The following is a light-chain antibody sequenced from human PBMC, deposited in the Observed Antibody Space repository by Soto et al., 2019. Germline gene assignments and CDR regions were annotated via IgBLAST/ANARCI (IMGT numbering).Light chain of an antibody. Sequence: ELVMTQSPSTLSVSPGEGATLSCRASQSVSSKLAWYQQKPGQAPRLLIYGASTRATGIPARSSGSGSGTEFTLIISSLQSEDSAVYYCQQYNSWLWTFGQGTKVDIK. J-gene: IGKJ1*01. CDR2: GAS. V-gene: IGKV3-15*01. CDR3: QQYNSWLWT. CDR1: QSVSSK.